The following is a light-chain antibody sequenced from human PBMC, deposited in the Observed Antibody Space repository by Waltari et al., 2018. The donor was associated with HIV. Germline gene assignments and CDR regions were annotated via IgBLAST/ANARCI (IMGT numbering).Light chain of an antibody. Sequence: QSALTQPPSASGSPGQSVTISCTGTSSDIGAYNYVSWFQQHPGKAPKLMIYDVTKRPSGVPDRFSDSKSGNTASLTVAGLQAEDEADYYCASHAGSKDVFGGGTRLTVL. V-gene: IGLV2-8*01. CDR1: SSDIGAYNY. CDR2: DVT. J-gene: IGLJ2*01. CDR3: ASHAGSKDV.